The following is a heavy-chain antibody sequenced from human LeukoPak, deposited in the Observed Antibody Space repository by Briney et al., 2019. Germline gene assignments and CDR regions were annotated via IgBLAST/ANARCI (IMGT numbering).Heavy chain of an antibody. CDR1: GCSFTSYW. D-gene: IGHD6-13*01. CDR3: ARHGDSSSWSYYFDY. CDR2: IYPGDSDT. Sequence: GESLKISCKGSGCSFTSYWIGWVRQMPGKGLEWMGIIYPGDSDTRYSPSFQGQVTISADKSISTAYLQWSSLKASDTAMYYCARHGDSSSWSYYFDYWGQGTLVTVSS. V-gene: IGHV5-51*01. J-gene: IGHJ4*02.